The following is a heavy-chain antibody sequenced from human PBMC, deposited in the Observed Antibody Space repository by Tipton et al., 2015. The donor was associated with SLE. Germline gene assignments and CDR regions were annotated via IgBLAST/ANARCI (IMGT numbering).Heavy chain of an antibody. J-gene: IGHJ5*02. CDR3: AVPAVKNYFDP. CDR1: GDSISSSTYYY. CDR2: IFYIGST. Sequence: LRLSCTVSGDSISSSTYYYWGWIRQPPGKGLEWVGNIFYIGSTYYNPSLKSRVTISVDTSKNHFSLRLRAVTAADTAVYYCAVPAVKNYFDPWDPGTLVIVSS. D-gene: IGHD2-2*01. V-gene: IGHV4-39*02.